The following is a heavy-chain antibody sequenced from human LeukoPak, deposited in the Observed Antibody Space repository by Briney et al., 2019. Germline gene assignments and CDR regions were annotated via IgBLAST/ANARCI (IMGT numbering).Heavy chain of an antibody. D-gene: IGHD3-10*01. CDR3: ARDPITMVRGVKKGWFDP. Sequence: SVKVSCKASGGTFSSYAISWVRQAPGQGLEWMGGIIPIFGTANYAQKFQGRVTITADKSTSTAYMELSSLRSEDTAVYYCARDPITMVRGVKKGWFDPWGQGTLVTVSS. V-gene: IGHV1-69*06. CDR2: IIPIFGTA. CDR1: GGTFSSYA. J-gene: IGHJ5*02.